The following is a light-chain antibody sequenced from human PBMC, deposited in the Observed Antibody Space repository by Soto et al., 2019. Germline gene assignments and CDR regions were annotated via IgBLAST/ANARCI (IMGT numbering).Light chain of an antibody. V-gene: IGKV1-5*01. CDR1: QSISSW. Sequence: DIQMTQSPSTLSASVGDKVTITCRASQSISSWLAWYQQKPGKAPKLLIYDASSLESGVPSRFSGSGSGTEFTLTISSLQPDDFATYYCQQYNSYSLTIGGGNKVEIK. CDR2: DAS. CDR3: QQYNSYSLT. J-gene: IGKJ4*01.